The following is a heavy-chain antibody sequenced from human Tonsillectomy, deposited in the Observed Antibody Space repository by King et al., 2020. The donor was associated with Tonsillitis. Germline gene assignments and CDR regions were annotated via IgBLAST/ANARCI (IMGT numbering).Heavy chain of an antibody. CDR3: ASGGTWYYFDY. CDR1: GSAFSRYY. CDR2: MNPSGGST. J-gene: IGHJ4*02. D-gene: IGHD6-13*01. V-gene: IGHV1-46*01. Sequence: QLVQSGAEVKKPGASVKVSCKASGSAFSRYYMHWVRQAPGQGLEWMGIMNPSGGSTNYAQKFQGRVTMTRDTSTSPVYMEVSSLRSEDTAVYYCASGGTWYYFDYWGQGSLVTVSS.